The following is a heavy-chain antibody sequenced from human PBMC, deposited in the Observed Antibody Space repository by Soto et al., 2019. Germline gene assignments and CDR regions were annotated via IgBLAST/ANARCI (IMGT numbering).Heavy chain of an antibody. CDR3: AKPPRSSGWYYYGMDV. J-gene: IGHJ6*02. CDR2: ISYDGSNK. V-gene: IGHV3-30*18. Sequence: QVQLVESGGGVVQPGRSLRLSCAASGFTFSSYGMHWVRQAPGKGLEWVAVISYDGSNKYYADSVKGRFTISRDNXKXMLYLQMNSLRAEDTAVYYCAKPPRSSGWYYYGMDVWGQGTTVTVSS. D-gene: IGHD6-19*01. CDR1: GFTFSSYG.